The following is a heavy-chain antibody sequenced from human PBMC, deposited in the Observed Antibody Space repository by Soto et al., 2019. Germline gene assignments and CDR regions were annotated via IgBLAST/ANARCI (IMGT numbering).Heavy chain of an antibody. CDR3: AGGGTYELFDY. CDR2: IYSGGTT. D-gene: IGHD1-26*01. CDR1: VFTVSSNY. V-gene: IGHV3-53*01. J-gene: IGHJ4*02. Sequence: WWSLRLSCAASVFTVSSNYMSWFRQAPGKGLEWLSIIYSGGTTYYADSVKGRFTITRDNSNNTLYLQMNSLRAEDTALYFCAGGGTYELFDYWGQGTLVTVSS.